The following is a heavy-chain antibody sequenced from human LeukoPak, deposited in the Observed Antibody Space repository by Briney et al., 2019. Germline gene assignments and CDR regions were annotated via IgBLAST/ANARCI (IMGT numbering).Heavy chain of an antibody. CDR1: GFTFSKYA. Sequence: GGSLRLSCAASGFTFSKYAMTWVRQAPGKGLEWVSAITARGTTTYYADSVKGRFTISRDDSKNTLSLQMDSLSAEHTALYYCAKYISDSGAYYAFDYWGQGTLVTVSS. CDR3: AKYISDSGAYYAFDY. J-gene: IGHJ4*02. D-gene: IGHD3-10*01. V-gene: IGHV3-23*01. CDR2: ITARGTTT.